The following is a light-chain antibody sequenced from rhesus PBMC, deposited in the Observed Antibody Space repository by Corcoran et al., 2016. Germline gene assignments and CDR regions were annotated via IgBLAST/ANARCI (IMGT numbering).Light chain of an antibody. CDR1: QRVCSS. Sequence: ETVMMQSPATLSLSPGERATLSCRASQRVCSSLAWYQQKPGQAPRLLIYYATTRAPGIPERFSGRGSGTEFTLTISSLEPEDVGVYSCQKFNDWPPAFGGGTKVEIK. CDR3: QKFNDWPPA. CDR2: YAT. V-gene: IGKV3S9*01. J-gene: IGKJ4*01.